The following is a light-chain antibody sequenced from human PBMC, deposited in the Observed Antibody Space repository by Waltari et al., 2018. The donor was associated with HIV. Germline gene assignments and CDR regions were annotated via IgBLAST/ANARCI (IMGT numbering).Light chain of an antibody. CDR3: QQCYNNPRT. Sequence: TRMTQSPSSLSDSTGDKVTITCRASQDIGNYLAWYQQKPGKAPKLLIYGASTLQSGVPPRFSGSGSGTDFTLTINCLQSEDFATYFCQQCYNNPRTFGQGTKVEIK. CDR2: GAS. V-gene: IGKV1-8*01. CDR1: QDIGNY. J-gene: IGKJ1*01.